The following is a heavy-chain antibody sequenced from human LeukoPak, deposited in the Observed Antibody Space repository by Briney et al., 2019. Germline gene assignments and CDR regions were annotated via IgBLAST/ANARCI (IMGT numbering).Heavy chain of an antibody. CDR1: GGSIRSYY. J-gene: IGHJ1*01. V-gene: IGHV4-59*01. CDR3: ARVGIAAAGVEYFQH. CDR2: IYYSGSA. Sequence: SETLSLTCSVSGGSIRSYYWSWIRQPPGKGLEWIGYIYYSGSANYNPSLKSRVTISVDTSKDQFSLKLSSVTAADTAVYYCARVGIAAAGVEYFQHWGQGTLVTVSS. D-gene: IGHD6-13*01.